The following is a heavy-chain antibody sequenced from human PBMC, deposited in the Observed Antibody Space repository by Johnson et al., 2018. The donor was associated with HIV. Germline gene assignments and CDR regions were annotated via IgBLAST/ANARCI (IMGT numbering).Heavy chain of an antibody. J-gene: IGHJ3*02. CDR2: ISYDGSNK. Sequence: QVQLVESGGGVVQPGRSLRLSCAASGFTFSSYGMHWVRQAPGKGLEWVAVISYDGSNKYYADSVKGRFTISRDNSKNTLYLQMNSLRAEDTAVYYCAKDGYYDVWSGYHGADAFDIWGQGTMVTVSS. CDR1: GFTFSSYG. CDR3: AKDGYYDVWSGYHGADAFDI. D-gene: IGHD3-3*01. V-gene: IGHV3-30*18.